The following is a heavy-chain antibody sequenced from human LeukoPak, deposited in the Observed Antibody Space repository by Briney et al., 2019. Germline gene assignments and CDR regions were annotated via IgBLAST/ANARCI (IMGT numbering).Heavy chain of an antibody. CDR3: AKDSSSKVRGYYMDV. V-gene: IGHV1-2*02. Sequence: ASVKVSCKASGYTFTSYGISWVRQAPGQGLEWMGWINPNSGGTNYAQKFQGRVTMTRDTSISTAYMELSRLRSGDTALYYCAKDSSSKVRGYYMDVWGKGTTVTISS. CDR2: INPNSGGT. J-gene: IGHJ6*03. D-gene: IGHD3-10*01. CDR1: GYTFTSYG.